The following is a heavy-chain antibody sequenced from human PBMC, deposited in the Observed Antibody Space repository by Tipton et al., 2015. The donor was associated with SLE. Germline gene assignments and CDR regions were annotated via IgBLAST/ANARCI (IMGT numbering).Heavy chain of an antibody. CDR3: ARHICVSRSRGFLECPRAFDI. CDR2: IYTSGST. D-gene: IGHD3-3*01. CDR1: GDSISSGSYY. V-gene: IGHV4-61*02. J-gene: IGHJ3*02. Sequence: TLSLTCTVSGDSISSGSYYWSWIRQPAGKGLEWIGRIYTSGSTNYNPSLKSRVSISVNTSKNQFSLKLSSLTAADTAVYYCARHICVSRSRGFLECPRAFDIWGQGTMVTVSS.